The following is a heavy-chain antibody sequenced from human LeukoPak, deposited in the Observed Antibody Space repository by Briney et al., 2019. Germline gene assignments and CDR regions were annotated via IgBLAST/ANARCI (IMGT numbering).Heavy chain of an antibody. D-gene: IGHD1-26*01. CDR2: INPSGGST. V-gene: IGHV1-46*01. J-gene: IGHJ6*03. CDR3: ARSSTSGSSRYYYMDV. Sequence: ASVKVSCKASGYTFTSYYMHWVRQAPGQGLEWMGIINPSGGSTSYAQKFQGRVTMTRDMSTSTVYMELSSLRSDDTAVYYCARSSTSGSSRYYYMDVWGKGTTVTVSS. CDR1: GYTFTSYY.